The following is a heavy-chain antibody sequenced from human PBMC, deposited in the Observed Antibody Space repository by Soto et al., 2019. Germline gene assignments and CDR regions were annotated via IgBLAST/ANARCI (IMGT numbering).Heavy chain of an antibody. J-gene: IGHJ6*02. V-gene: IGHV3-74*01. D-gene: IGHD6-19*01. CDR2: INSDGSST. CDR1: GFTFSSYW. CDR3: ARMWAGAGLNYYYGMDV. Sequence: AGGSLRLSCAASGFTFSSYWMHWVRQAPGKGLVWVSRINSDGSSTSYADYVKGRFTISRDNAKNTLYLQMNSLRAEDTAVYYWARMWAGAGLNYYYGMDVWGQGTTVTVSS.